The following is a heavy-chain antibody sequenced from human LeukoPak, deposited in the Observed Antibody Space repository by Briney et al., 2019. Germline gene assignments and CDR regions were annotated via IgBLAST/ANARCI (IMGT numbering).Heavy chain of an antibody. J-gene: IGHJ4*02. CDR2: IRGSGDSP. CDR3: AKAGTTGSNWDY. V-gene: IGHV3-23*01. D-gene: IGHD1-1*01. CDR1: GFTFSSYD. Sequence: GGSLRLSCAASGFTFSSYDMSWVRQAPGKGLEWVSAIRGSGDSPNYADSVKGRFTISRDNSQNMLYLQMSSLRAEDTAVYYCAKAGTTGSNWDYWGQGTLVTVSS.